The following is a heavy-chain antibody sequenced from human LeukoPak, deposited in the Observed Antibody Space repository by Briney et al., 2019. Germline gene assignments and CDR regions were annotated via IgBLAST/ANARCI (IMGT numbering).Heavy chain of an antibody. CDR3: AKDARITMIPRDFDN. CDR1: GFIFSNYG. Sequence: GGSLRLSCAASGFIFSNYGMHWVRRAPGKGLEWVAFIRYDGSNVYYADSVKGRFTISRDNSKNTLSLQMNSLRAEDTAVYYCAKDARITMIPRDFDNWGQGTLVTVSS. CDR2: IRYDGSNV. J-gene: IGHJ4*02. D-gene: IGHD3-22*01. V-gene: IGHV3-30*02.